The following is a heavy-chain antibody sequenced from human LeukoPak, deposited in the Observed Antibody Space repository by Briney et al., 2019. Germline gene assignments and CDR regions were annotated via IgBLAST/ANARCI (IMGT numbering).Heavy chain of an antibody. CDR1: AFTFSTYG. V-gene: IGHV3-30*02. CDR2: ERYDGSDK. J-gene: IGHJ4*02. CDR3: ATEALDF. Sequence: GGSLRLSCAASAFTFSTYGMHWVRQAPGKGLEWVAFERYDGSDKYYADSVKGRFTSSRDNSKNTLYLQMNSLRAEDTAVYYCATEALDFWGQGTLVTVSS.